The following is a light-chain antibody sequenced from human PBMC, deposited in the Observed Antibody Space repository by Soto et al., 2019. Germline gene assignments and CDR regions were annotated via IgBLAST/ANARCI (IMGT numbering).Light chain of an antibody. CDR2: YDD. J-gene: IGLJ1*01. Sequence: QSVLTQPPSVSGAPRQRVTISCSGSSSNIGSNAVNWYQQFPGKAPKLLIYYDDLLASGVSARFSGSKSGTSATLGITGFQTGDEADYYCGSWDSSLSAYVFGTGTKVTVL. V-gene: IGLV1-36*01. CDR3: GSWDSSLSAYV. CDR1: SSNIGSNA.